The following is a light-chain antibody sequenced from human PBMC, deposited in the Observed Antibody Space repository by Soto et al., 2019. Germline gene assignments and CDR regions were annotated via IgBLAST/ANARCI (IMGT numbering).Light chain of an antibody. CDR1: QSVSSN. V-gene: IGKV3-15*01. CDR2: GAS. J-gene: IGKJ4*01. Sequence: EIVMTQSPATLSVSPGERATLSCRASQSVSSNLAWYQQKRGQAPRLLIYGASTRATGIPGRFSGSGSGTEFTLTISSLQSEDFAVYYCQQYNTWPTFGGGTKVEI. CDR3: QQYNTWPT.